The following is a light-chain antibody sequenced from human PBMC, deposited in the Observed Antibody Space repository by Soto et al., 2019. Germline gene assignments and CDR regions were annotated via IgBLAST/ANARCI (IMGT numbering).Light chain of an antibody. Sequence: QSVRTQPPSLSASRGQSSPIACTGTSPDVGGHNYVSWYQQYPGKAPKLLLSSVSKRPSGVPARFSGSKSGNTASLTISGLQAEDEADYYCCSYAGSYTSAFGTGTKVTVL. CDR1: SPDVGGHNY. CDR2: SVS. CDR3: CSYAGSYTSA. V-gene: IGLV2-11*01. J-gene: IGLJ1*01.